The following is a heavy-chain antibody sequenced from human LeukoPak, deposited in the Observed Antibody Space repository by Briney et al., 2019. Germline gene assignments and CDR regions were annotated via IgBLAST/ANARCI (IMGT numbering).Heavy chain of an antibody. CDR2: INHSGST. J-gene: IGHJ6*03. V-gene: IGHV4-34*01. Sequence: PSETLSLTCAVYGGSFSGYYWSWIRQPPGKGLEWIGEINHSGSTNYNPSLKSRVTISVDTSKNQFSLKLSSVTAADTAVYYCARGARQVVVVPAAPLVRYYCMDVWGKGTTVTVSS. CDR1: GGSFSGYY. CDR3: ARGARQVVVVPAAPLVRYYCMDV. D-gene: IGHD2-2*01.